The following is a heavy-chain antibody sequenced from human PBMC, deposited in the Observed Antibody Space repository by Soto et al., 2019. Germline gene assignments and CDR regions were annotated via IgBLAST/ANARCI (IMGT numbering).Heavy chain of an antibody. D-gene: IGHD2-2*01. J-gene: IGHJ4*02. Sequence: PSETLSLTCTVSGGSISSGGYYWSWIRQHPGKGLEWIGYIYYSGSTYYNPSLKSRVTISVDTSKNQFSLKLSSVTAADTAVYYCARYSLVVVPAAHQNYFDYWGQGTLVTVSS. CDR1: GGSISSGGYY. V-gene: IGHV4-31*03. CDR2: IYYSGST. CDR3: ARYSLVVVPAAHQNYFDY.